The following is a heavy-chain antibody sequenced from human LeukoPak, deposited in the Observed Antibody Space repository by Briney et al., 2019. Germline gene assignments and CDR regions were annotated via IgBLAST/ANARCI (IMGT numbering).Heavy chain of an antibody. CDR2: ISGSGGST. J-gene: IGHJ4*02. D-gene: IGHD3-10*01. V-gene: IGHV3-23*01. Sequence: GGSLRLSCAASGFTFSSYAMSWVRQAPGKGLEWVSAISGSGGSTHYADSVKGRFTISRDNSKNTLYLQMNSLRAEDTAVYYCAKDSWFGELSDYWGQGTLVTVSS. CDR1: GFTFSSYA. CDR3: AKDSWFGELSDY.